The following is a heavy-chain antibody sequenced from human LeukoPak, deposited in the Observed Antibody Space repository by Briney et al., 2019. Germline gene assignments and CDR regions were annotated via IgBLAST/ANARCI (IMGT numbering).Heavy chain of an antibody. Sequence: ASVKVSCKASGYTFTCYGISWVRQAPGQGLEWMGIINPSGGSIRYAQKFQGRVTMTRDTSTSTVYMELSSLRSEDTAVYYCARGRNYYDSSGYYYEGDAFDIWGQGTMVTVSS. J-gene: IGHJ3*02. CDR3: ARGRNYYDSSGYYYEGDAFDI. V-gene: IGHV1-46*01. CDR2: INPSGGSI. D-gene: IGHD3-22*01. CDR1: GYTFTCYG.